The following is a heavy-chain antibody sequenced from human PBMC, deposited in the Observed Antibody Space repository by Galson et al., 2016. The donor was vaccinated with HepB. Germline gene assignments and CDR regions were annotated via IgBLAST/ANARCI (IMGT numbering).Heavy chain of an antibody. J-gene: IGHJ5*02. CDR1: GFTFSRYE. V-gene: IGHV3-48*03. CDR2: ITSHSDRI. CDR3: ARVGVPSLGGFRSSWYTQPHWFDP. D-gene: IGHD6-13*01. Sequence: SLRLSCAASGFTFSRYEMTWVRQAPGKGLEWLSYITSHSDRIYYADSAKGRFTISRDNGKNSLFLQMNSLRVEDTAIYYCARVGVPSLGGFRSSWYTQPHWFDPWGQGTLVTVSS.